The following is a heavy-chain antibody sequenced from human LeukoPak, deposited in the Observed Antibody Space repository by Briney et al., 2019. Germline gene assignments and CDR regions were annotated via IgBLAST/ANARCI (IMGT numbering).Heavy chain of an antibody. Sequence: GGSLRLSCAASGFTFSNAWMSWVRQAPGKGLEWVANIKQDGSEKYYVDSVKGRFTISRDNAKNSLYLQMNSLRAEDTAVYYCARDYSRNWGQGTMVTVSS. CDR2: IKQDGSEK. CDR1: GFTFSNAW. CDR3: ARDYSRN. V-gene: IGHV3-7*01. J-gene: IGHJ3*01. D-gene: IGHD2-15*01.